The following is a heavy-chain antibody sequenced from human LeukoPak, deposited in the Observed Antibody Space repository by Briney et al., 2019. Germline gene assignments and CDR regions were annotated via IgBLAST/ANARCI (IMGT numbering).Heavy chain of an antibody. J-gene: IGHJ3*02. V-gene: IGHV4-59*01. CDR1: GGSISNYY. CDR2: IYDSGST. Sequence: PSETLSLTCTVSGGSISNYYWSWIRQPPGKGLEWIGYIYDSGSTNYNPSLESRVTISVDTSKNQFSLKLNSVTAADTAVYYCARDRYCSVTNCFYAFEIWGQGTMVTVSS. CDR3: ARDRYCSVTNCFYAFEI. D-gene: IGHD2-2*01.